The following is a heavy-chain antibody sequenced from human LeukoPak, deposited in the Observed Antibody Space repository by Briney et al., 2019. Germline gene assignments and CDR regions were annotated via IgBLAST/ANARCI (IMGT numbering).Heavy chain of an antibody. D-gene: IGHD6-19*01. CDR1: GGSFSGYY. V-gene: IGHV4-34*01. J-gene: IGHJ6*03. CDR3: ARHLRSSKQWLVRYYYMDV. CDR2: INHSGST. Sequence: SETLSLTCAVYGGSFSGYYWSWIRQPPGKGLEWIGEINHSGSTNYNPSLKSRVTISVDTSKNQFSLKLSSVTAADTAVYYCARHLRSSKQWLVRYYYMDVWGKGTTVTISS.